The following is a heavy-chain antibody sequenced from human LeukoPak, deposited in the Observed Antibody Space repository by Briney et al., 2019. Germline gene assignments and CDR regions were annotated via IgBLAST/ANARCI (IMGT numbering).Heavy chain of an antibody. CDR1: GYTFTSYG. J-gene: IGHJ4*02. Sequence: ASVKVSCKASGYTFTSYGISWVRPAPGQGLEWMGWISAYNGNTNYAQKLQGRVTMTTDTSTSTAYMELRSLRSDDTAVYYCARDLYSSGWYKFSIDYWGQGTLVTVSP. D-gene: IGHD6-19*01. CDR3: ARDLYSSGWYKFSIDY. CDR2: ISAYNGNT. V-gene: IGHV1-18*01.